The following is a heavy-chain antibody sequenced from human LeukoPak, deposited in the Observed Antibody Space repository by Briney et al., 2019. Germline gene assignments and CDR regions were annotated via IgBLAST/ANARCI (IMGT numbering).Heavy chain of an antibody. V-gene: IGHV3-23*01. CDR2: ISGSGGST. J-gene: IGHJ6*03. CDR1: GFTFSSYG. Sequence: GGSLRLSCAASGFTFSSYGMSWVRQAPGKGLEWVSAISGSGGSTYYADSVKGRFTTSRDNSKNTLYLQMNSLRAEDTAVYYCAAGSGWKPYYYYYYMDVWGKGTTVTVSS. CDR3: AAGSGWKPYYYYYYMDV. D-gene: IGHD6-19*01.